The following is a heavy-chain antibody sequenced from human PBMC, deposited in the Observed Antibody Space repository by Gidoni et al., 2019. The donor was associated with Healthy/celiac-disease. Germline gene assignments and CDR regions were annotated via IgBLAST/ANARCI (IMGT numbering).Heavy chain of an antibody. CDR2: IVVGSGNT. Sequence: QMQLVQSGPEVKKPGTSVKVSCKASGFTFTSSAMQWVRQARGQRLEWIGWIVVGSGNTNYAQKFQERVTITRDMSTSTAYMELSSLRSEDTAVYYCAAAHPGYCSGGSCYSVWFAFDIWGQGTMVTVSS. V-gene: IGHV1-58*02. D-gene: IGHD2-15*01. CDR3: AAAHPGYCSGGSCYSVWFAFDI. CDR1: GFTFTSSA. J-gene: IGHJ3*02.